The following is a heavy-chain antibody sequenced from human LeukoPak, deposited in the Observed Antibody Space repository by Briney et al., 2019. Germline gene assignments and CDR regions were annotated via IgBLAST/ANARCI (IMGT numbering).Heavy chain of an antibody. J-gene: IGHJ4*02. CDR1: GGTFSSYA. Sequence: SVKVSCKASGGTFSSYAISWVRQAPGQGLEWKGGIIPIFGTANYAQKFQGRVTITTDESTSTAYMELSSLRSEDTAVYYCARSTRGYYYDYFDYWGQGTLVTVSS. CDR3: ARSTRGYYYDYFDY. CDR2: IIPIFGTA. V-gene: IGHV1-69*05. D-gene: IGHD3-22*01.